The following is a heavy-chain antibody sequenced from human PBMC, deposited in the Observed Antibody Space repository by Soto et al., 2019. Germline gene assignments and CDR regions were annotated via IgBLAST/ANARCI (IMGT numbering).Heavy chain of an antibody. CDR1: GFTFSSYA. D-gene: IGHD3-3*01. Sequence: PGGSLGLSCAASGFTFSSYAMSWVRQAPGKGLEWVSAISGSGGSTYYADSVKGRFTISRDNSKNTLYLQMNSLRAEDTAVYYCAKLGESLLGAFEIWGQGTMVTVSS. V-gene: IGHV3-23*01. J-gene: IGHJ3*02. CDR2: ISGSGGST. CDR3: AKLGESLLGAFEI.